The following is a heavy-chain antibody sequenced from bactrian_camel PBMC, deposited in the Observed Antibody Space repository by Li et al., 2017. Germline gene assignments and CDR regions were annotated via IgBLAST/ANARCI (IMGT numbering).Heavy chain of an antibody. J-gene: IGHJ4*01. D-gene: IGHD1*01. V-gene: IGHV3S40*01. CDR2: INLGGGST. CDR1: GYTEYSRYC. Sequence: DVQLVESGGGSVEAGGSLKLSCVASGYTEYSRYCMGWFRQGAGKEREGVAQINLGGGSTNYADSVKGRFTTSRDNAKNMLYLQMNTLKTEDTAVYYCSTNSYARRPETQGTQVTVS.